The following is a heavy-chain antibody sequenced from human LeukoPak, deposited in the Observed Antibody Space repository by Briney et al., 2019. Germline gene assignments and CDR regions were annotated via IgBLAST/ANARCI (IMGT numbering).Heavy chain of an antibody. D-gene: IGHD3-22*01. CDR1: GGTFSSYA. CDR2: IIPIFGTP. J-gene: IGHJ4*02. CDR3: ARDDYYDSSGYYKPNPFVY. Sequence: SVKVSCKASGGTFSSYAISWVRQAPGQGLEWMGRIIPIFGTPNYAQTFQGRATIPTEESTSTAYKELSSLRSEDTAVYYCARDDYYDSSGYYKPNPFVYWGQGTLVTVSS. V-gene: IGHV1-69*05.